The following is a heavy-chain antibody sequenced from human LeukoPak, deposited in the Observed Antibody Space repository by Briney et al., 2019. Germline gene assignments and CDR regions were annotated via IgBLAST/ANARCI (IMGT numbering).Heavy chain of an antibody. CDR1: GFTFSSYA. CDR3: AKSGPGYCSSTSCEFDY. V-gene: IGHV3-23*01. CDR2: ISGSGGST. J-gene: IGHJ4*02. Sequence: GGSLRLSCAVSGFTFSSYAMSWVRQAPGKGLEWVSAISGSGGSTYYADSVKGRFTISRDNSKNTLYLQMNSLRAEDTAVYYCAKSGPGYCSSTSCEFDYWGQGTLVTVSS. D-gene: IGHD2-2*03.